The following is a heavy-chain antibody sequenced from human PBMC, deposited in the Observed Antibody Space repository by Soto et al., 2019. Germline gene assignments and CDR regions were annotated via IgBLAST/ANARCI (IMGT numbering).Heavy chain of an antibody. J-gene: IGHJ6*02. V-gene: IGHV4-61*01. Sequence: RSLTCTVSGGSVNRGTYYWNWIRQPPGKGLGWVGYHYRTGTNNYNPSLKRRVTISEDTTKNPFSPILRSVTDADTAVYSCTRLRYSCRSNFFSGMDVWCQGXTDAVFS. CDR1: GGSVNRGTYY. CDR2: HYRTGTN. CDR3: TRLRYSCRSNFFSGMDV. D-gene: IGHD5-18*01.